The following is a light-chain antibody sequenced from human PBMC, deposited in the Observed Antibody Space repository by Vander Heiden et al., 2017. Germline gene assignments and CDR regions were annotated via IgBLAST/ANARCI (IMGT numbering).Light chain of an antibody. CDR1: SSNIGGGYD. J-gene: IGLJ2*01. Sequence: QSVLTQPPSVSGAPGQRVTISCTGSSSNIGGGYDVHWYQQPPGTAPKLLIYGNSNRPSGVPDRFSGSKSGTSASLAITGLQAEDEADYYCQSYASSLSVVFGGGTKLTVL. CDR2: GNS. V-gene: IGLV1-40*01. CDR3: QSYASSLSVV.